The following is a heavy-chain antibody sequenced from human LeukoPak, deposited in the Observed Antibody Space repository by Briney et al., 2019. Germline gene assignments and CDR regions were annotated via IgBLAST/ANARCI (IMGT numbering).Heavy chain of an antibody. D-gene: IGHD3-22*01. CDR3: GRTKDYYDSSEEILEYFQH. CDR1: GGTFSSYA. J-gene: IGHJ1*01. V-gene: IGHV1-69*04. CDR2: IIPIFGIA. Sequence: SVKVSCKASGGTFSSYAISWVRQAPGQGLEWMGRIIPIFGIANYAQKFQGRVTITADKSTSTAYMELSSLRSEDTAVYYCGRTKDYYDSSEEILEYFQHWGQGTLVTVSS.